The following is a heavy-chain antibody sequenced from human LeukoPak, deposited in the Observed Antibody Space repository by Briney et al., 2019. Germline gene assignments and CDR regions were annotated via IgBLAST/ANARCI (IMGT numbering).Heavy chain of an antibody. D-gene: IGHD2-21*01. CDR1: GFTFSSYS. CDR3: ATPPGAARGRLAYDS. J-gene: IGHJ4*02. V-gene: IGHV3-48*01. CDR2: ISGSSGTI. Sequence: GGSLRLSCAASGFTFSSYSMNWVRQAPGKGLEWVSYISGSSGTIYYADSVKGRFTISRDNAKNSLYLQMNSLRAEDAAVYYCATPPGAARGRLAYDSWGPRNLVTVSS.